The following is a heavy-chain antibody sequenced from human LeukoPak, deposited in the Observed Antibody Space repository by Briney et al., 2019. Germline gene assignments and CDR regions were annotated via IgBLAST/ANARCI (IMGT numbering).Heavy chain of an antibody. CDR2: IYTSGST. CDR3: ARGQERFLEWLLSRDWFDP. CDR1: GNSISSGDNY. V-gene: IGHV4-61*02. Sequence: PSETLSLTCTVSGNSISSGDNYWSWIRQPAGKGLEWIGRIYTSGSTNYNPSLKSRVTISVDTSKNQFSLKLSSVTAADAAVYYCARGQERFLEWLLSRDWFDPWGQGTLVTVSS. D-gene: IGHD3-3*01. J-gene: IGHJ5*02.